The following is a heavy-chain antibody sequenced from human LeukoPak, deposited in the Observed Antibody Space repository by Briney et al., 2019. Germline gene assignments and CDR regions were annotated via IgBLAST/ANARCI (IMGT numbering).Heavy chain of an antibody. D-gene: IGHD5-18*01. Sequence: ASVKVSCKASRYTFTDYYIHWVRQAPGQGLEWMGRITPNSGGTIYAQTFQGRFTMTRDTSISTAYMELSRLRSDDTAVYYCARIKVTSDGALWGQGTLVTVSS. V-gene: IGHV1-2*02. CDR1: RYTFTDYY. CDR2: ITPNSGGT. CDR3: ARIKVTSDGAL. J-gene: IGHJ4*02.